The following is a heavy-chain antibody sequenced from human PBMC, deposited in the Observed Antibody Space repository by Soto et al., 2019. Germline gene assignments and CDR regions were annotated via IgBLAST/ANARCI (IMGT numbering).Heavy chain of an antibody. J-gene: IGHJ4*02. V-gene: IGHV3-23*01. CDR1: GFTFSSYA. CDR2: ISGSGGST. CDR3: PKDLEYPGFPS. Sequence: EVQLLESGGGLVQPGGSLRLACAAAGFTFSSYAMSWVRQAPGKGLEWVSAISGSGGSTYYADSVKGRFTISRDNSKNTLYLQMNSLRAEDTAVYYSPKDLEYPGFPSCGQGTLVTVSS.